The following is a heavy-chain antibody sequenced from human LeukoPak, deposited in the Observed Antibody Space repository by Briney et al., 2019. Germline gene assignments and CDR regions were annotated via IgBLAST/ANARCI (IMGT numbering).Heavy chain of an antibody. J-gene: IGHJ4*02. CDR3: ARDRRVDYYDSSGYYNPRAVDY. Sequence: GGSLRLSCAASGFTFSSYSMNWVRQAPGKGLEWVSSISSSSSYIYYADSVKGRFTISRDNAKNSLYLQMNSLRAEDTAEYYCARDRRVDYYDSSGYYNPRAVDYWGQGTLVTVSS. D-gene: IGHD3-22*01. CDR1: GFTFSSYS. CDR2: ISSSSSYI. V-gene: IGHV3-21*01.